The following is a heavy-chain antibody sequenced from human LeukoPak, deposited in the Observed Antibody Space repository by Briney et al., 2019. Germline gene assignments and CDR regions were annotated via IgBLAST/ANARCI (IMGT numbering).Heavy chain of an antibody. CDR1: GFTFSVSA. D-gene: IGHD1-14*01. J-gene: IGHJ4*02. CDR2: IRGKDHNYAT. V-gene: IGHV3-73*01. CDR3: ARLAVSNVGTTVFDY. Sequence: QPGGSLELSCAASGFTFSVSAVHWVRQASGKGLEWVGRIRGKDHNYATTYAASVKGRFTISRDDSKNTAYLQINSLKTEDTAVYYCARLAVSNVGTTVFDYWGQGTLVTVSS.